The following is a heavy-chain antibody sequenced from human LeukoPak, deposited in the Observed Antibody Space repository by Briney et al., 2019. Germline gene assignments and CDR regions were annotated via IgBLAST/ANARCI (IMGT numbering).Heavy chain of an antibody. V-gene: IGHV4-31*03. CDR3: ARDRGRRAAENWFDP. CDR1: GGSISSGGYY. Sequence: SETLSLTCTVSGGSISSGGYYWSWIRQHPGKGLEWIGYIYYSGSTYCNPSLKSRVTISVDTSKNQFSLKLSSVTAADTAVYYCARDRGRRAAENWFDPWGQGTLVTVSS. CDR2: IYYSGST. D-gene: IGHD6-13*01. J-gene: IGHJ5*02.